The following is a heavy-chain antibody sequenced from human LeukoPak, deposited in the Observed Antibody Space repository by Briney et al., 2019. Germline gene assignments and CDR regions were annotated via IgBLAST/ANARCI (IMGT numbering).Heavy chain of an antibody. CDR2: IFPVDSDT. CDR3: ARRSAVAGRFNDFDY. Sequence: GESLKISCKGSGYSFTSYWIGWVRQMPGEGLEWMGVIFPVDSDTRYSPSFHGQVTISADKSISTAYLQWSSLKASDTAMYYCARRSAVAGRFNDFDYWGQGTLVTVSS. V-gene: IGHV5-51*01. D-gene: IGHD6-19*01. CDR1: GYSFTSYW. J-gene: IGHJ4*02.